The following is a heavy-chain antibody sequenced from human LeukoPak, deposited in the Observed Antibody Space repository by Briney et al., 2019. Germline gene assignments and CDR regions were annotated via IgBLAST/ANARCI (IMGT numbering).Heavy chain of an antibody. J-gene: IGHJ4*02. CDR2: ISSSSSYI. Sequence: GGSLRLSSAASGFTFSSYSMNWVRQAPGKGLEWVSSISSSSSYIYYADSVKGRFTISRDNAKNSLYLQMNSLRAEDTAVYYCARVADFLDSFDYWGQGTLVTVSS. V-gene: IGHV3-21*01. CDR1: GFTFSSYS. CDR3: ARVADFLDSFDY. D-gene: IGHD3-3*01.